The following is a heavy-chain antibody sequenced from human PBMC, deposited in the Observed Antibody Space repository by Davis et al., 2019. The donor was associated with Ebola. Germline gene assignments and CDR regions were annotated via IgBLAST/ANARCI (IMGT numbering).Heavy chain of an antibody. V-gene: IGHV3-23*01. CDR1: GFTVSTNF. CDR2: ISGSGGST. Sequence: GESLKISCAASGFTVSTNFMTWVRQAPGKGLEWVSAISGSGGSTYYADSVKGRFTISRDNSKNTLSLQVNSLRAEDTAVYYCANLPLTFWSGFGRDYWGQGTLVTVSS. D-gene: IGHD3-3*01. CDR3: ANLPLTFWSGFGRDY. J-gene: IGHJ4*02.